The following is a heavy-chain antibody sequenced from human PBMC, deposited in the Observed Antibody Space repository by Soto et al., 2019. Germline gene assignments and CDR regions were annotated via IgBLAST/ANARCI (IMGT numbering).Heavy chain of an antibody. D-gene: IGHD1-26*01. J-gene: IGHJ5*02. V-gene: IGHV3-48*03. CDR3: ASLYSGSYSPPYNWFDP. CDR2: ISSSGSTI. CDR1: GFTFSSYE. Sequence: GSLRLSCAASGFTFSSYEMNWVRQAPGKGLEWVSYISSSGSTIYYADSVKGRFTISRDNAKNSLYLQMNSLRAEDTAVYYCASLYSGSYSPPYNWFDPWGQGTLVTVSS.